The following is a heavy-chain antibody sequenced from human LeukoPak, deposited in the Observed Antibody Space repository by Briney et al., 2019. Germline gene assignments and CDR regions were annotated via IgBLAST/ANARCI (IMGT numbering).Heavy chain of an antibody. V-gene: IGHV1-18*01. CDR3: AKDLMITMVIGDFDY. D-gene: IGHD3-10*01. CDR1: GYTFTSYG. J-gene: IGHJ4*02. Sequence: ASVKVSCKASGYTFTSYGISWVRQAPGQGLEWMGWISAYSGNTNYAQKLQGRVTVTRDTSTSTAYMELRSLRSDDTAVYYCAKDLMITMVIGDFDYWGQGTLVTVSS. CDR2: ISAYSGNT.